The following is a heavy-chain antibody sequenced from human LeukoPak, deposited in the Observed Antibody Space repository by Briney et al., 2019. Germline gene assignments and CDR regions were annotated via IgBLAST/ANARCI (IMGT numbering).Heavy chain of an antibody. Sequence: PGGSLRLSCVASGLTFSSAAMTWVRQPPGKGLEWVSTITGSDDATYYANSVKGRFTISRDSSTKTLHLQMNSLRIEDTAIYYCAKGPQLYSGYHPDYWGQGTLVTVSS. D-gene: IGHD3-22*01. J-gene: IGHJ4*02. V-gene: IGHV3-23*01. CDR3: AKGPQLYSGYHPDY. CDR2: ITGSDDAT. CDR1: GLTFSSAA.